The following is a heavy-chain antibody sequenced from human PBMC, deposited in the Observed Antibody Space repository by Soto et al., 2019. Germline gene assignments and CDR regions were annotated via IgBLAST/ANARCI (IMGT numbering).Heavy chain of an antibody. V-gene: IGHV1-3*01. J-gene: IGHJ5*02. CDR2: INADNGYT. D-gene: IGHD1-26*01. CDR3: IRGKEAGVWFDP. CDR1: GLTFSHHS. Sequence: QVPLVQSGAEVTKPGASVQVSCKASGLTFSHHSVHWVRQAPGQRLEWMGWINADNGYTKYSQKLQGRVTITWDTSAKTSYMEFSSLRSEDTGIYYCIRGKEAGVWFDPWGQGTQVTVSS.